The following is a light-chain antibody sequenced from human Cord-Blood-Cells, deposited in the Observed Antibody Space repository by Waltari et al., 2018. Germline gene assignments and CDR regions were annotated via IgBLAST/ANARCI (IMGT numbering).Light chain of an antibody. CDR1: SSDVGGYNY. Sequence: QSALTQPASVSGSPGQSIIISCTGTSSDVGGYNYVSWYQQHPGKAPKLMIYDVSNLPSGVSNRFSGSKSGNTASLTISGLQAEDEADYYCSSYTSSSRVFGGGTKLTVL. CDR2: DVS. J-gene: IGLJ2*01. CDR3: SSYTSSSRV. V-gene: IGLV2-14*01.